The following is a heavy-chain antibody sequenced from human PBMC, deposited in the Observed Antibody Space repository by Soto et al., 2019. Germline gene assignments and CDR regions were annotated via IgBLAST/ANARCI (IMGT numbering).Heavy chain of an antibody. CDR2: IYYSGST. Sequence: SETLSLTCTVAGGTIISGGCYWSWIRQHPGKGLEWIGYIYYSGSTYYNPSLKSRVTISVDTSKNQFSLKLSSVTAADTAVYYCAKDWVSWDYWGQGTLVTVSS. CDR1: GGTIISGGCY. D-gene: IGHD6-13*01. CDR3: AKDWVSWDY. J-gene: IGHJ4*02. V-gene: IGHV4-31*03.